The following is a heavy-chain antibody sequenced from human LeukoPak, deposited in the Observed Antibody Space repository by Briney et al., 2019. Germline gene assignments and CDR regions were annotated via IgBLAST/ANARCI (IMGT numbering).Heavy chain of an antibody. CDR2: IYFDGRLN. V-gene: IGHV3-33*01. D-gene: IGHD2-21*02. J-gene: IGHJ4*02. CDR1: RLTFRNDA. Sequence: RGCLRLSSAASRLTFRNDAMHSGCQAPRKRVGWGSIIYFDGRLNYYAASVRGRFTSPKDNSKNTLYLEMNSLRVEDTAVYYCARLSGGPGTAHYFDYWGQGTLVTVSS. CDR3: ARLSGGPGTAHYFDY.